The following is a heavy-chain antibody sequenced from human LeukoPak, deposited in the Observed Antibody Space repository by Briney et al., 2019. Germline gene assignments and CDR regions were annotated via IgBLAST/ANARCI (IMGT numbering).Heavy chain of an antibody. V-gene: IGHV4-38-2*01. Sequence: SETLSLTCAVSGYSISSGYYWGWIRQPPGKGLEWTGSIYHSGSTYYNPSLESRVTISVDTSKNQFSLKLSSVTAADTAVYYCARGDSGYDYYFDYWGQGTLVTVSS. J-gene: IGHJ4*02. CDR2: IYHSGST. CDR3: ARGDSGYDYYFDY. D-gene: IGHD5-12*01. CDR1: GYSISSGYY.